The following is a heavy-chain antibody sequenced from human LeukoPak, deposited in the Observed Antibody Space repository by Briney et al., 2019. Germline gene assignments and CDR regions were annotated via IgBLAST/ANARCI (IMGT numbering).Heavy chain of an antibody. Sequence: SETLSLTCTVSGGSISSYYWSWIRQPAGKGLEWIGRIYTSGSTNYNPSLKSRVTMSVDTSKNQFSLKLSSVTAADTAVYYCARGSLLWFGELLSGWFDPWGQGTLVTVSS. CDR2: IYTSGST. CDR3: ARGSLLWFGELLSGWFDP. D-gene: IGHD3-10*01. J-gene: IGHJ5*02. V-gene: IGHV4-4*07. CDR1: GGSISSYY.